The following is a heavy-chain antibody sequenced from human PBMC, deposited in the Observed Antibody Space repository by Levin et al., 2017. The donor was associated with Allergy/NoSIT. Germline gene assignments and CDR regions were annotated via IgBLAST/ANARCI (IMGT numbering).Heavy chain of an antibody. CDR2: IYYSGST. D-gene: IGHD6-13*01. CDR1: GGSISSSSYY. V-gene: IGHV4-39*02. Sequence: PSETLSLTCTVSGGSISSSSYYWGWIRQPPGKGLEWIGSIYYSGSTYYNPSLKSRVTISVDTSKNQFSLKLSSVTAADTAVYYCARDWQQLDTRYFDLWGRGTLVTVSS. J-gene: IGHJ2*01. CDR3: ARDWQQLDTRYFDL.